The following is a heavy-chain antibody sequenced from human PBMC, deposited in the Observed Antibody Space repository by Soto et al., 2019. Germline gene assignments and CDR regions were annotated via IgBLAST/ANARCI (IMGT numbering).Heavy chain of an antibody. CDR1: GFTFSSYS. Sequence: GGSLRLSCAASGFTFSSYSMNWVRQAPGKGLEWVSSISSSSSYIYYADSVKGRFTIPRDNAKNSLYLQMNSLRAEDTAVYYCARDGEERFLEWLPQTYGMDVWGQGTTVTVSS. CDR2: ISSSSSYI. D-gene: IGHD3-3*01. V-gene: IGHV3-21*01. J-gene: IGHJ6*02. CDR3: ARDGEERFLEWLPQTYGMDV.